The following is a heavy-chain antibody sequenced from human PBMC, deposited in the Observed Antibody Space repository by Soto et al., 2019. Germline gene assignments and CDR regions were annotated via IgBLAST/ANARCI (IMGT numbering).Heavy chain of an antibody. V-gene: IGHV3-43D*04. CDR1: GFTFDDYA. CDR2: IRWDGGST. CDR3: ARGAPGRDGYNLDFQH. Sequence: GGSLRLSCAASGFTFDDYAMHWVRQAPGKGLEWVSLIRWDGGSTYYADSVKGRFTISRDNAKNSLYLQMNSLRAQDTAVYYCARGAPGRDGYNLDFQHWGQGTLVTVSS. D-gene: IGHD5-12*01. J-gene: IGHJ1*01.